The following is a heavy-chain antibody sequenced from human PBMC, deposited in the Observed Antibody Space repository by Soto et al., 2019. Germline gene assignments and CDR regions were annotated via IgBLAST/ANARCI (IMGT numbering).Heavy chain of an antibody. J-gene: IGHJ6*02. D-gene: IGHD6-25*01. V-gene: IGHV3-73*01. CDR1: GFTFSSFG. Sequence: GGSLRLSCIASGFTFSSFGMTWVRQAFGKGLEWVGLIKTESDSFATAYGASVTGRFTISRDDSKKTTELEMNSLRPEDTGVYYCTRLGYTYGSYYYHYGMDVWGQGTTVTVSS. CDR2: IKTESDSFAT. CDR3: TRLGYTYGSYYYHYGMDV.